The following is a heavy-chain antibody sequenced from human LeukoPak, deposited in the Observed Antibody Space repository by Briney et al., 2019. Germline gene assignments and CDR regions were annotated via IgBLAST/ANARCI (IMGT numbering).Heavy chain of an antibody. CDR2: IYPGDSDT. J-gene: IGHJ3*02. V-gene: IGHV5-51*01. D-gene: IGHD4-17*01. CDR3: ARSPTVTHDAFDI. CDR1: GYSFTSYW. Sequence: GESLKISCKGSGYSFTSYWIGWVRQMPGKGLEWMGLIYPGDSDTRYSPSVQGQVTISADKSISTAYLQWSSLKASDTAMYYCARSPTVTHDAFDIWGQGTMVTVSS.